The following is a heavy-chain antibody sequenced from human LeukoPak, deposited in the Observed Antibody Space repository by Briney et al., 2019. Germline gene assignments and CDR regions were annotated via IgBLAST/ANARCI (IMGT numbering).Heavy chain of an antibody. Sequence: SETLSLTCAVYGGSLSGYYWSWIRQPPGKGLEWIGEINHSGSTNYNPSLKSRVTISVDTSKNQFSLKLSSVTAADTAVYYCAARRGVGIFDYWGQGTLVTVSS. CDR3: AARRGVGIFDY. CDR2: INHSGST. D-gene: IGHD2-21*01. V-gene: IGHV4-34*01. J-gene: IGHJ4*02. CDR1: GGSLSGYY.